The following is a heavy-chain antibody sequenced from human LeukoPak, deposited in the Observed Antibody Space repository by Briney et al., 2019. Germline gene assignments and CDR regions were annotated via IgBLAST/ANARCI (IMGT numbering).Heavy chain of an antibody. CDR3: ARATVTTSYGMDV. CDR1: GFTFSSYG. D-gene: IGHD4-11*01. V-gene: IGHV3-21*06. Sequence: PGGSLRLSCAASGFTFSSYGMNWVRQAPGKGLEWVSSISSSSNYMYYGDSVKGRFTISRDNGKNSLYLQMNSLRAEDTAVYYCARATVTTSYGMDVWGQGTTVTVSS. J-gene: IGHJ6*02. CDR2: ISSSSNYM.